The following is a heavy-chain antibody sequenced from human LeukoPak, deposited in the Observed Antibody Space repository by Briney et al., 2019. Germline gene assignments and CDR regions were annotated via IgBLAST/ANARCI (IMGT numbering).Heavy chain of an antibody. D-gene: IGHD3-10*01. Sequence: SETLSLTYSVSGGSIRCYYWSWIGQPAGKGLEWIGRIYISGSTNYNPSLKSRVTMSVDTSKNQFSLKLSSVTAADTAIYYCAGGSGCSNLFDPWGQGTLVTVSS. CDR1: GGSIRCYY. CDR2: IYISGST. CDR3: AGGSGCSNLFDP. V-gene: IGHV4-4*07. J-gene: IGHJ5*02.